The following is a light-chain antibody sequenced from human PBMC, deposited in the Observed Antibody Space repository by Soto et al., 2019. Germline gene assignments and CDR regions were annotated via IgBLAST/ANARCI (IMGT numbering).Light chain of an antibody. Sequence: EIVLTQSPGTLSLSPGERATLSCRASQSVSSSHLAWYQQKPGQAPRLLIYAASSRAPGIPDRFSGSGSGTDFTLTISRLEPEDFAVYYCQQYGRAHETFGQGTKVDIK. CDR1: QSVSSSH. V-gene: IGKV3-20*01. J-gene: IGKJ1*01. CDR3: QQYGRAHET. CDR2: AAS.